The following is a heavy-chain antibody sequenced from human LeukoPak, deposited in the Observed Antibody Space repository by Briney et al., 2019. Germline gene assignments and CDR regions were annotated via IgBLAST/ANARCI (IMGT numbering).Heavy chain of an antibody. CDR3: ARVGLWFGELHEN. D-gene: IGHD3-10*01. V-gene: IGHV3-66*01. J-gene: IGHJ4*02. Sequence: GGSLRLSCAASGFTVSSNYMSWVRQAPGKGLEWVSVIYSGGSTYYADSVKGRFTISRDNSKNTLYLQMNSLRAEGTAVYYCARVGLWFGELHENWAQGTLVTVSS. CDR2: IYSGGST. CDR1: GFTVSSNY.